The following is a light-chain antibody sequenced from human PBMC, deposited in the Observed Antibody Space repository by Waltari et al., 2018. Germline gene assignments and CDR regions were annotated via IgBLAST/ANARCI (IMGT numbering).Light chain of an antibody. CDR2: AVS. Sequence: SALPHPASVSASPGQSLPISCTATSRDAGGHTYVAWYQQHPGKAPKLMIYAVSNRPSGVSNRFSGSKSGNTASLTISGLQAEDEADYYCSSYTSSSTRVFGGGTKLTV. CDR1: SRDAGGHTY. J-gene: IGLJ3*02. V-gene: IGLV2-14*01. CDR3: SSYTSSSTRV.